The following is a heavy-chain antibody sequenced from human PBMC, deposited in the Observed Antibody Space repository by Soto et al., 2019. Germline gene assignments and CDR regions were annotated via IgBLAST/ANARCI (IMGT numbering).Heavy chain of an antibody. CDR2: ISTSSSSK. CDR1: GLTFSTYY. V-gene: IGHV3-11*06. D-gene: IGHD3-3*01. Sequence: QVQRVESGGGLVKPGGSLTLSCAASGLTFSTYYMSWIRRAPGRGLEWVSYISTSSSSKNYADSVKGRFTIFRDNANNSLYLQMYSLSAEDTFVYYCARVHTIYGAVWGQGTVVTVS. J-gene: IGHJ4*02. CDR3: ARVHTIYGAV.